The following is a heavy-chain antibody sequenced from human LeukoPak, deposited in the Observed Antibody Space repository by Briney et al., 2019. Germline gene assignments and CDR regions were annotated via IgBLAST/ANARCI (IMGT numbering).Heavy chain of an antibody. CDR2: ISGSGGST. J-gene: IGHJ4*02. V-gene: IGHV3-23*01. D-gene: IGHD2-15*01. Sequence: GGSLRLSCAASGFTFSSYAMSWVRQAPGKGLEWVSAISGSGGSTYYADSAKGRFTISRDNSKNTLYLQMNSLRAEDTAVYYCAKDIDSSVVSYFDYWGQGTLVTVSS. CDR1: GFTFSSYA. CDR3: AKDIDSSVVSYFDY.